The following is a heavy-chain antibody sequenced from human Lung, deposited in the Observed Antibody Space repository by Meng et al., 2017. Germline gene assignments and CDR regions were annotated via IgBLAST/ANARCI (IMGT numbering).Heavy chain of an antibody. J-gene: IGHJ5*02. CDR2: IGHSGFT. D-gene: IGHD3-22*01. CDR1: GGSISTSGYY. CDR3: VRSSAWVRTGFDP. Sequence: QPQLQESGPGLVKPSEAPSLTCSVSGGSISTSGYYWGWIRQPPGKGLEWIGSIGHSGFTYYTPSVKSRVTVSIDTSKSQFSLKLTSVTAADTAVYFCVRSSAWVRTGFDPWGQGTLVTVSS. V-gene: IGHV4-39*05.